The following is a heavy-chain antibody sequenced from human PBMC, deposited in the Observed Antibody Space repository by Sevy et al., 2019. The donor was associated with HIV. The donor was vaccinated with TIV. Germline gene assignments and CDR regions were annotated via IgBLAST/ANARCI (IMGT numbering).Heavy chain of an antibody. CDR1: GFTFSSYW. V-gene: IGHV3-7*03. J-gene: IGHJ5*02. D-gene: IGHD3-22*01. Sequence: GESLKISCAASGFTFSSYWMSWVRQAPGKGLEWVANIKQDGSEKYYVDSVKGRFTISRDNAKNSLYLQMNSLRAEDTGVYYCGRDRGRDYYDSSGYYYPWGQGTLVTVSS. CDR2: IKQDGSEK. CDR3: GRDRGRDYYDSSGYYYP.